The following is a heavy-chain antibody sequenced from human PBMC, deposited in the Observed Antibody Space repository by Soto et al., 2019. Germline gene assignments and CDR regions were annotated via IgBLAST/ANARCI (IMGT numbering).Heavy chain of an antibody. CDR1: GFTFSSYA. D-gene: IGHD3-3*01. CDR3: AKDQNVNYYDFWSGYPSNWFDP. V-gene: IGHV3-23*01. CDR2: ISGSGGST. J-gene: IGHJ5*02. Sequence: SGGSLRLSCAASGFTFSSYAMSWVRQAPGKGLEWVSAISGSGGSTYYADSVKGRFTISRDNSKNTLYLQMNSLRAEDTAVYYCAKDQNVNYYDFWSGYPSNWFDPWGQGTLVTVSS.